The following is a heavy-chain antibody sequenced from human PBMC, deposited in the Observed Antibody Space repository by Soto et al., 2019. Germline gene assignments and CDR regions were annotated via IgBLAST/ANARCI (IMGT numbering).Heavy chain of an antibody. Sequence: ASVKVSCKASGYTFTSYDINWVRQATGQGLEWMGWMNPNSGNTGYAQKFQGRVTMTRNTSISTAYMELSSLRSEDTAVYYCARKVVGVTKPLYYYYYYMDVWGKGTTVTVSS. D-gene: IGHD2-15*01. CDR1: GYTFTSYD. V-gene: IGHV1-8*01. CDR2: MNPNSGNT. CDR3: ARKVVGVTKPLYYYYYYMDV. J-gene: IGHJ6*03.